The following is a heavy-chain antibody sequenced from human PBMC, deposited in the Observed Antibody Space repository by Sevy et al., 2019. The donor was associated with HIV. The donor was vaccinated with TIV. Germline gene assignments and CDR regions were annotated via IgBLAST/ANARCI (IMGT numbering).Heavy chain of an antibody. D-gene: IGHD4-17*01. Sequence: ASVKVSCKASGYTFTSYGISWVRQAPGQGLEWMGWISAYNGNTNYAQKLQGRVTMTTDTSTSTAYMELGSLRSDDTAVYYCARNYGDYDDYSYYFDYWGQGTLVTVSS. CDR3: ARNYGDYDDYSYYFDY. J-gene: IGHJ4*02. CDR2: ISAYNGNT. CDR1: GYTFTSYG. V-gene: IGHV1-18*04.